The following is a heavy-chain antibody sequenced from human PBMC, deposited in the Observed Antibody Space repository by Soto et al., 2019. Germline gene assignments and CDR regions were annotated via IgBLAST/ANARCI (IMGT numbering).Heavy chain of an antibody. J-gene: IGHJ5*02. D-gene: IGHD5-12*01. Sequence: QVQLVQSGAEVMKPGSSVKVSCKASGGTFSNYAITWVRQAPGQGLEWVARIIPIFGTTNVAQKFQGRVTTTADESTTKDYMELSGLRSDDTAVYYCAKDGGADGYFGNWLDPWGQGTLVTVSS. CDR3: AKDGGADGYFGNWLDP. CDR2: IIPIFGTT. V-gene: IGHV1-69*15. CDR1: GGTFSNYA.